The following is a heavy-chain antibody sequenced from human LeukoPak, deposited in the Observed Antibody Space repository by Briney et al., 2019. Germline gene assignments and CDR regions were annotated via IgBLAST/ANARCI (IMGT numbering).Heavy chain of an antibody. CDR1: GGSISSSSYY. D-gene: IGHD3-10*01. CDR2: IYYSGST. CDR3: ARDGSGTYLNWFAP. V-gene: IGHV4-39*07. Sequence: SETLSLTCTVSGGSISSSSYYWGWIRQPPGKGLEWIGSIYYSGSTYYNPSLKSRVTISVDTSKNQFSLRLTSVTAADTAVYFCARDGSGTYLNWFAPWGQGTLVTVSS. J-gene: IGHJ5*02.